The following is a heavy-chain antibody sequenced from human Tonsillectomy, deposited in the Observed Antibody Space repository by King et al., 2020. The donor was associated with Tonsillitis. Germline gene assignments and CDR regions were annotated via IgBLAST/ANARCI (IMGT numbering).Heavy chain of an antibody. CDR3: ARDGGYPPSRFDI. J-gene: IGHJ3*02. CDR2: ISHDGSKE. CDR1: GFTFKRYG. Sequence: VQLVESGGGVVQAGRSLRLSCAASGFTFKRYGMHWVRQVSGKGLEWVAAISHDGSKEYYADSVRGRFTISRDNSKSTLYLQMDTLRAEDTAVYYCARDGGYPPSRFDIWGQGTTVTVSS. D-gene: IGHD5-12*01. V-gene: IGHV3-33*05.